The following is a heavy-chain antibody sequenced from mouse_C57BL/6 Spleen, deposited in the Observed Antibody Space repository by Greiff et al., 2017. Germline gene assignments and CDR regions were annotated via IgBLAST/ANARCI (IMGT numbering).Heavy chain of an antibody. D-gene: IGHD2-12*01. CDR2: IYPGSGST. Sequence: QVQLQQPGAELVKPGASVKMSCKASGYTFTSYWITWVKQRPGQGLEWIGDIYPGSGSTNYNEKFKSKATLTVDTSSSTAYMQLSSLTSEDSAVYYCARYAYSYDDPLAMDYWGQGTSVTVSS. CDR3: ARYAYSYDDPLAMDY. V-gene: IGHV1-55*01. J-gene: IGHJ4*01. CDR1: GYTFTSYW.